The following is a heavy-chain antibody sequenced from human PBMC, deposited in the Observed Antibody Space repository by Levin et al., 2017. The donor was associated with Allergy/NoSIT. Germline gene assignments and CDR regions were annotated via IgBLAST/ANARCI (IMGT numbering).Heavy chain of an antibody. CDR3: AREEDCSSTSCYKGGDY. Sequence: SSETLSLTCTVSGGSISSGGYYWSWIRQHPGKGLEWIGYIYYSGSTYYNPSLKSRVTISVDTSKNQFSLKLSSVTAADTAVYYCAREEDCSSTSCYKGGDYWGQGTLVTVSS. J-gene: IGHJ4*02. V-gene: IGHV4-31*03. D-gene: IGHD2-2*02. CDR1: GGSISSGGYY. CDR2: IYYSGST.